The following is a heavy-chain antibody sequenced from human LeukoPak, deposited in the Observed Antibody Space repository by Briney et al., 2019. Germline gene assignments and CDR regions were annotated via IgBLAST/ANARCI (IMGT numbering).Heavy chain of an antibody. CDR3: AKWPFASMIVWYFDL. J-gene: IGHJ2*01. CDR2: ISGSGGST. CDR1: GFTFSSYA. Sequence: SGGSLRLSCAASGFTFSSYAMSWVRQAPGKGLEWVSAISGSGGSTYNADSVKGRFTISRDNSKNTLYLQMNSLRAEDTAVYYCAKWPFASMIVWYFDLWGRGTLVTVSS. D-gene: IGHD3-22*01. V-gene: IGHV3-23*01.